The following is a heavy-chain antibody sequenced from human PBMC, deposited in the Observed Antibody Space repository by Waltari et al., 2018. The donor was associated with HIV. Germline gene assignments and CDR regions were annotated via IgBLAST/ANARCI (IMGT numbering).Heavy chain of an antibody. D-gene: IGHD1-26*01. J-gene: IGHJ6*02. CDR3: ARVVVATIGGMDV. CDR1: GGSISSGSYY. CDR2: IYTSGST. V-gene: IGHV4-61*02. Sequence: QVQLQESGPGLVKPSQTLSLTCTVSGGSISSGSYYWSWIRQPAGKGLEWIGRIYTSGSTNYNPSLKSRVTISVDTSKNQFSLKLSSVTAADTAVYYCARVVVATIGGMDVWGQGTTVTVSS.